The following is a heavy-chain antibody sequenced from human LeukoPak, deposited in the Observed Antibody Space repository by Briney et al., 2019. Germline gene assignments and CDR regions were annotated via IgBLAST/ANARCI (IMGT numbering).Heavy chain of an antibody. J-gene: IGHJ4*02. D-gene: IGHD3-16*02. CDR3: ARVKGVIVLYYFDY. CDR2: IYYSGST. V-gene: IGHV4-39*07. CDR1: GGSISSSSYY. Sequence: PSETLSLTCTVSGGSISSSSYYWGWIRQPPGKGLEWIGSIYYSGSTYYNPSLKSRVTISVDTSKNQFSLKLSSVTAADTAVYYCARVKGVIVLYYFDYWGQGTLVTVSS.